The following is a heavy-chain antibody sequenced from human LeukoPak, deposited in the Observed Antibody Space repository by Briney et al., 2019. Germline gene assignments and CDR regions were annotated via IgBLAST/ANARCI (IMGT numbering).Heavy chain of an antibody. CDR2: IYHSGNA. CDR3: ASTRRAAVAGRFDS. CDR1: GASMSSNY. J-gene: IGHJ4*02. Sequence: SETLSLTCNVSGASMSSNYWSWIRQPPGKGLEWIGYIYHSGNANYSPSLESRVTMSVDESKNQFSLRVHFVSAADTAVYYCASTRRAAVAGRFDSWGQGTLVTVSS. D-gene: IGHD6-19*01. V-gene: IGHV4-4*09.